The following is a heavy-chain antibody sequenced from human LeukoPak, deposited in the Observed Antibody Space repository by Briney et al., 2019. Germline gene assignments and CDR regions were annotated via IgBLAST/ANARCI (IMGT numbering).Heavy chain of an antibody. V-gene: IGHV3-33*01. J-gene: IGHJ4*02. Sequence: GRSLSLSCEASGFTFSSYGMHWVRQAPDKGLEWVAVIWYDGSKKYYADSVKGRFTISRDNSKNTLYLQMNSLRGEDTAVYYCARDLAARHFDYWGQGTLVTVSS. CDR3: ARDLAARHFDY. CDR2: IWYDGSKK. CDR1: GFTFSSYG. D-gene: IGHD6-6*01.